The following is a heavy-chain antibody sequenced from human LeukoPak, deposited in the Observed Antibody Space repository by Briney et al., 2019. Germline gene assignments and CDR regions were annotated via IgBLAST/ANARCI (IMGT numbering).Heavy chain of an antibody. CDR1: GFTFSNYA. CDR2: ISSSSSYI. V-gene: IGHV3-21*01. Sequence: GGSLRLSCAASGFTFSNYAMNWVRQAPGKGLEWVSSISSSSSYIYYADSVKGRFTISRDNAKNSLYLQMNSLRAEDTAVYYCARDRVVTTQSMDVWGQGTTVTVSS. CDR3: ARDRVVTTQSMDV. D-gene: IGHD2-21*02. J-gene: IGHJ6*02.